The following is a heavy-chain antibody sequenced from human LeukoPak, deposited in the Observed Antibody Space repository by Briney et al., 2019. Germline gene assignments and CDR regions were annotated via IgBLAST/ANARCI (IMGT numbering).Heavy chain of an antibody. CDR1: GFTLSNAS. V-gene: IGHV3-15*01. Sequence: GGSLRLSCAAPGFTLSNASMSWVRHAPGEGLEWVGRIKSKTDGGTTDYAAPVKGRFTISRDDSKNTLYLQMNSLKTADTAVYYCTTVSSWYGGDYYYGMDVWGKGTTVTVSS. CDR2: IKSKTDGGTT. D-gene: IGHD6-13*01. J-gene: IGHJ6*04. CDR3: TTVSSWYGGDYYYGMDV.